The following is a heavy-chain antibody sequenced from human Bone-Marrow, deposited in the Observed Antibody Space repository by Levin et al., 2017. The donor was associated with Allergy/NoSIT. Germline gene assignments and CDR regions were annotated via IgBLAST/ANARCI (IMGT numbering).Heavy chain of an antibody. CDR1: GFTFSSYG. V-gene: IGHV3-33*01. CDR2: IWYDGSNK. CDR3: AREYYDSSGYTHQDWFDP. J-gene: IGHJ5*02. D-gene: IGHD3-22*01. Sequence: LSLTCAASGFTFSSYGMHWVRQAPGKGLEWVAVIWYDGSNKYYADSVKGRFTISRDNSKNTLYLQMNSLRAEDTAVYYCAREYYDSSGYTHQDWFDPWGQGTLVTVSS.